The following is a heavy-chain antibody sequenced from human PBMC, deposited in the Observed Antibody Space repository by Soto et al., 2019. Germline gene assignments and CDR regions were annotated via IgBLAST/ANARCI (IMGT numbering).Heavy chain of an antibody. CDR3: ARERQYYYGSGRNYYFDY. D-gene: IGHD3-10*01. V-gene: IGHV3-48*01. J-gene: IGHJ4*02. CDR2: ISSSSSTI. CDR1: GFTFSSYS. Sequence: EVQLVESGGGLVQPGGSLRLSCAASGFTFSSYSMNWVRQAPGKGLEWVSYISSSSSTIYYADSVKGRFTISRDNAKNSLYLQMNSLRAEDTAVYYCARERQYYYGSGRNYYFDYWGQGTLVTASS.